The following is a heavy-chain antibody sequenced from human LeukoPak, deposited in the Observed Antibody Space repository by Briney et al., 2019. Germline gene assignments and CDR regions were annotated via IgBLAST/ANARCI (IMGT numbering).Heavy chain of an antibody. J-gene: IGHJ4*02. CDR3: ARGRQGYYDSSGYYPWYLDY. CDR1: GFTFSSYA. CDR2: ISYDGSNK. D-gene: IGHD3-22*01. Sequence: GRSLRLSCAASGFTFSSYAMHWVRQAPGKGLEWVAVISYDGSNKYYADSVKGRFTISRDNSKNTLYLQMNSLRAEDTAVYYCARGRQGYYDSSGYYPWYLDYWGQGTLVTVSS. V-gene: IGHV3-30-3*01.